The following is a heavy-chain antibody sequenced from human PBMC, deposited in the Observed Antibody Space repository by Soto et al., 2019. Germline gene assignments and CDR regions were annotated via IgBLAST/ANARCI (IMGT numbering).Heavy chain of an antibody. Sequence: PSETLSLTCTVSGGSISSSSYYWGWIRQPPGKGLKWIGSIYYSGSTYYNPSLKSRVTISVDTSKNQYSLKLNSVTAADTAVYYCASHTRDIAAAGTWWFDPWGQGTLVTVSS. CDR3: ASHTRDIAAAGTWWFDP. CDR1: GGSISSSSYY. D-gene: IGHD6-13*01. V-gene: IGHV4-39*01. J-gene: IGHJ5*02. CDR2: IYYSGST.